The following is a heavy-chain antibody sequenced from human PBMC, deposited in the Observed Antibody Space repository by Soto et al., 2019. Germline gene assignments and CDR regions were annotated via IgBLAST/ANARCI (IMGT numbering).Heavy chain of an antibody. CDR3: ARDYGPSVDSISYLDY. V-gene: IGHV3-30-3*01. CDR2: ISDDGSNK. Sequence: QVQLGESGGGVVQPGRSLRLSCAASGFTFSSYAMHWVRQAPGKGLEWVAVISDDGSNKYYADSVKGRFTISRDNSKNTLYPQMNSLRAEDTAVYYCARDYGPSVDSISYLDYWGQGTLVTVSS. CDR1: GFTFSSYA. J-gene: IGHJ4*02. D-gene: IGHD5-12*01.